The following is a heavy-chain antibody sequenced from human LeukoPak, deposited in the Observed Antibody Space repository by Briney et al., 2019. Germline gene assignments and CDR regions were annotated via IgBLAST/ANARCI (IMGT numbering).Heavy chain of an antibody. Sequence: ASVNVSYESSGYTFTSHYIHWARQAPGQGPEWMGKINPGSGTTTYAPNFQGRVSMTWDTSTSTVYMQLTSLRSEDTAVYYCARDVSAMTYQGWFDYWGQGTLVSVSS. CDR3: ARDVSAMTYQGWFDY. CDR1: GYTFTSHY. J-gene: IGHJ4*02. V-gene: IGHV1-46*01. CDR2: INPGSGTT. D-gene: IGHD1-26*01.